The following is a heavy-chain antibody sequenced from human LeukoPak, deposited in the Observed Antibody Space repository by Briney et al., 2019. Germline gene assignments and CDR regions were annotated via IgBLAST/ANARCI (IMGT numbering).Heavy chain of an antibody. V-gene: IGHV4-59*01. Sequence: KPSETLSLTCTVSGGSISSYYWSWIRQPPGKGLEWIGYIYYSGSTNYNPSLKSRVTISVDTSKNQFSLKLSSVTAADTAVYYCARGSMVRGVTGLYYYYMDVWGKGTTVTVSS. CDR1: GGSISSYY. CDR2: IYYSGST. J-gene: IGHJ6*03. D-gene: IGHD3-10*01. CDR3: ARGSMVRGVTGLYYYYMDV.